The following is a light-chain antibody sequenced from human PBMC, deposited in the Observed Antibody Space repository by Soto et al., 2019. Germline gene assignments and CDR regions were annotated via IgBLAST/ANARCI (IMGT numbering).Light chain of an antibody. V-gene: IGKV3-11*01. Sequence: EIVLTQSASTLSLSPGDRATLSCRASQSVSNYLAWYQQKPGQAPRLLIYDACNRATGIPARFSGSGSGTDFTLTISSREPEDFAVYYCHQRSNWTPITFGQGTRLEIK. CDR1: QSVSNY. CDR3: HQRSNWTPIT. J-gene: IGKJ5*01. CDR2: DAC.